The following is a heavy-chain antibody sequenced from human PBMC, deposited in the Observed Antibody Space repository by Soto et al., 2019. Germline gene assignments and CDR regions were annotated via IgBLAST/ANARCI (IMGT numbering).Heavy chain of an antibody. V-gene: IGHV4-34*01. Sequence: QVQLQPWGAGPLRPLETLSLTCGVSGGYFSGYYWAWIRQSPGKGLEWIGEINDRGSINYNPSLTSRVSISVDTSKNHYSLNLRSVTAADTAVYYCARESHDILTGPPWVGYFDRWGRGTLVTVSS. D-gene: IGHD3-9*01. CDR3: ARESHDILTGPPWVGYFDR. CDR2: INDRGSI. J-gene: IGHJ2*01. CDR1: GGYFSGYY.